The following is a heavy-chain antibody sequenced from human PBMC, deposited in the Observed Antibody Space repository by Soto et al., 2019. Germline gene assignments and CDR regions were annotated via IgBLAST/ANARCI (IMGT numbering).Heavy chain of an antibody. CDR2: IIPIFGTG. V-gene: IGHV1-69*13. CDR3: ARAGYYDSSGYYHTDCDL. CDR1: GGTFSSYA. J-gene: IGHJ3*01. D-gene: IGHD3-22*01. Sequence: SVKVSCKASGGTFSSYAISWVRQAPGQGLEWMGGIIPIFGTGNYAQKFQGRVTITADDSTSTAYMELSSLRSEDTAVYYCARAGYYDSSGYYHTDCDLWDQGTRVTVSS.